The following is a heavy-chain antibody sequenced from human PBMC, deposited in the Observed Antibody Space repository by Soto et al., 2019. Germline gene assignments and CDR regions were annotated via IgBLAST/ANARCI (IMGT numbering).Heavy chain of an antibody. CDR3: AHMVLDYHFLSRYQTSRDFDL. CDR2: IYWVDDK. V-gene: IGHV2-5*02. Sequence: QITLKESGPALVKTTQTLTLTCTFSGFSLSTSGVGVGWIRQPPGKALEWLALIYWVDDKRYSPSLKSRLTTHQDTLKNQVVLIMTNIAPAVTAAYYCAHMVLDYHFLSRYQTSRDFDLWGRGTLFNVSS. CDR1: GFSLSTSGVG. D-gene: IGHD3-3*01. J-gene: IGHJ2*01.